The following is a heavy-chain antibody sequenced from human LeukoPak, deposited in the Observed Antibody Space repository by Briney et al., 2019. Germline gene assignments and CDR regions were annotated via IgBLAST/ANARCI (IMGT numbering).Heavy chain of an antibody. CDR1: GYSFTSYW. Sequence: GESLKISCKGSGYSFTSYWIGWVRPMPGKGLEWMGIIYPGDSDTRYSPSFQGQVTISADKSISTAYLQWSSLKASDTAMYYCARLRIAVAGYYYGMDVWGQGTTVTVSS. V-gene: IGHV5-51*01. D-gene: IGHD6-19*01. CDR3: ARLRIAVAGYYYGMDV. J-gene: IGHJ6*02. CDR2: IYPGDSDT.